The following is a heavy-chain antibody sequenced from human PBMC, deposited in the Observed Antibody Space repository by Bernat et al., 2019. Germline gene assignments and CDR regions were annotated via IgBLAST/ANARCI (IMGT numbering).Heavy chain of an antibody. Sequence: QVQLVESGGGVVQPGRSLRLSCAASGFTFSSYAMHWVRQAPGKGLGWVAVISYDGSNKYYADSVKGRFNISRDNSKNTLYLQMNSLRAEDTAVYYCARDFEDGYNQGNYFDYWGQGTLVTVSS. CDR2: ISYDGSNK. CDR3: ARDFEDGYNQGNYFDY. D-gene: IGHD5-24*01. V-gene: IGHV3-30-3*01. CDR1: GFTFSSYA. J-gene: IGHJ4*02.